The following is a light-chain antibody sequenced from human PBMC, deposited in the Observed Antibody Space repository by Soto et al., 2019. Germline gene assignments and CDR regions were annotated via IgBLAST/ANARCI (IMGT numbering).Light chain of an antibody. V-gene: IGKV1-5*03. CDR1: QSISSW. Sequence: DIQMTQSPSTLSASVGDRVNITCRASQSISSWLAWYQQKPGKAPKLLIYEASSLESGVPSRFSGSRSGTEFTLTISSLQPDDFATYYCQQYNSYSPRTFGQGTKGEIK. CDR3: QQYNSYSPRT. J-gene: IGKJ1*01. CDR2: EAS.